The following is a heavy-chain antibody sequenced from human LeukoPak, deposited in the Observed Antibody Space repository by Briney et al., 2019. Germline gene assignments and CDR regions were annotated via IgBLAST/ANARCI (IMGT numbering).Heavy chain of an antibody. CDR1: GXTFTNYD. CDR3: VKDRAGTYFDY. V-gene: IGHV3-30*18. D-gene: IGHD3-10*01. CDR2: ISYDGTNK. Sequence: QSGGSLRLSCAASGXTFTNYDMHWVRQAPGKGLHWVAVISYDGTNKYYADSVKGRFTISRDDSRNTLYLQMNSLRAEDTAVYYCVKDRAGTYFDYWGQGTLVTVSS. J-gene: IGHJ4*02.